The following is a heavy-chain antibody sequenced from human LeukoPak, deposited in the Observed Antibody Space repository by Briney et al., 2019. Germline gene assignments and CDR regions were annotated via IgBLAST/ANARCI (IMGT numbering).Heavy chain of an antibody. V-gene: IGHV3-48*04. Sequence: GGTLRLFCAASGFTHSSYSMNWVRHAPAKGLECGSYISSSSSTIYYADSVKGRFTISRDNAKNSLYLQMNSLRAEDTAVYYCARVRPLHSSSWYDDYYYYYMDVWGKGTTVTVSS. CDR2: ISSSSSTI. CDR1: GFTHSSYS. D-gene: IGHD6-13*01. CDR3: ARVRPLHSSSWYDDYYYYYMDV. J-gene: IGHJ6*03.